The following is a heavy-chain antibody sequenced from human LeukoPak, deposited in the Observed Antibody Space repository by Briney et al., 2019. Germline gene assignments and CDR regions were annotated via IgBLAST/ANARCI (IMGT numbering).Heavy chain of an antibody. CDR3: TTGEQQGVDY. J-gene: IGHJ4*02. Sequence: GGSLRLSCAASGFTFSNAWMSWVRQAPGKGLEWVGRIKSKTDDGTTDYAAPVKGRFTISRDDSKNTLYLQMNSLKTEDTAVYYCTTGEQQGVDYWGQGTLVTVSS. CDR1: GFTFSNAW. V-gene: IGHV3-15*01. CDR2: IKSKTDDGTT. D-gene: IGHD6-13*01.